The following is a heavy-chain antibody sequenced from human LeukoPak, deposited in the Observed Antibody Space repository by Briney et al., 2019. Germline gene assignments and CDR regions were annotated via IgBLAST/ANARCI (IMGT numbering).Heavy chain of an antibody. CDR2: ISAYNGNT. J-gene: IGHJ4*02. CDR1: GYTLTSYG. V-gene: IGHV1-18*01. CDR3: AREPFNYYDSSGYCDY. Sequence: ASVKVSCKASGYTLTSYGISWVRQAPGQGLEWMGWISAYNGNTNYAQKLQGRVTMTTDTSTSTAYMELRSLRSDDTAVYYCAREPFNYYDSSGYCDYWGQGTLVTVSS. D-gene: IGHD3-22*01.